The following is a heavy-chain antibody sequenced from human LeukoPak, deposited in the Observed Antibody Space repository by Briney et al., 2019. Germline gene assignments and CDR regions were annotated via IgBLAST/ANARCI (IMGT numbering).Heavy chain of an antibody. D-gene: IGHD3-22*01. CDR1: GYSFTSYW. CDR3: ARRGDSSGYYLFDY. V-gene: IGHV5-51*01. CDR2: IYPGDSDT. J-gene: IGHJ4*02. Sequence: GESLKISCKGSGYSFTSYWIGWVRQMPGKGLEWMGIIYPGDSDTRYSPSFQGQVTISADKSISTAYLQWSSLKASDTAMYYCARRGDSSGYYLFDYWAREPWSPSPQ.